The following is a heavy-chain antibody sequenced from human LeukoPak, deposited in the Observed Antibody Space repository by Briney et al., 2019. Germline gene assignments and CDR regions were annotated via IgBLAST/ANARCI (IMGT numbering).Heavy chain of an antibody. CDR2: INHSGST. CDR1: GGSFSGYY. J-gene: IGHJ5*02. D-gene: IGHD6-19*01. Sequence: SETLSLTCAVYGGSFSGYYWSWIRQPPGKGLEWIGEINHSGSTNYNPSLKSRVTISVDTSKNQFSLKLSSMTAADTAVYYCERQWPTPGGWFDPWGQGTLVTVSS. CDR3: ERQWPTPGGWFDP. V-gene: IGHV4-34*01.